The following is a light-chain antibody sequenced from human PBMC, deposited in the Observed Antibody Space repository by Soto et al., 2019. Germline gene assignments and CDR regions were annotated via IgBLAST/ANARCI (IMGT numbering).Light chain of an antibody. CDR1: SSDVGGYNY. CDR2: GVS. J-gene: IGLJ3*02. CDR3: SSYRSGSVVL. Sequence: QSVLTQPASVSGSPGQSITISCTGTSSDVGGYNYVSWYQQHPGKAPKLVIYGVSYRPSGVSGRFSGSTFQNTASLTISGLQPEDEADYYCSSYRSGSVVLFGGGTKLTVL. V-gene: IGLV2-14*01.